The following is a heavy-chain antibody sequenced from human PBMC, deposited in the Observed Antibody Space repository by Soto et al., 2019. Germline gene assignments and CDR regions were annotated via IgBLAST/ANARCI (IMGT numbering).Heavy chain of an antibody. Sequence: PETLSLTCTVSGASINSYHWSWIRQPAGKGLEWIGHIHSSGSTNYNPSLKSRVTMSVDTSKNQFSLRLMSLTAADTAVYYCARDQGVAAAGITWFDPWGQGALVTVSS. V-gene: IGHV4-4*07. D-gene: IGHD6-13*01. CDR2: IHSSGST. CDR3: ARDQGVAAAGITWFDP. J-gene: IGHJ5*02. CDR1: GASINSYH.